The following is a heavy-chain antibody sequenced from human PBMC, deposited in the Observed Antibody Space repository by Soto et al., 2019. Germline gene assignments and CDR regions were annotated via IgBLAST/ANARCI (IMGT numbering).Heavy chain of an antibody. V-gene: IGHV3-30*18. J-gene: IGHJ6*02. Sequence: PGGSLRLSCAASGFTFSSYGRHWVRQAPGKGLEWVAVISYDGSNKYYADSVKGRFTISRDNSKNTLYLQMNSLRAEDTAVYYCAKDVVEQQLVRALVYYGMEVWGQGTTVTVSS. CDR3: AKDVVEQQLVRALVYYGMEV. CDR2: ISYDGSNK. CDR1: GFTFSSYG. D-gene: IGHD6-13*01.